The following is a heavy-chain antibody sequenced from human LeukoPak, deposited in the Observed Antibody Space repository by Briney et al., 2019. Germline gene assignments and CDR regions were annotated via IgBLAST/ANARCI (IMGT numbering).Heavy chain of an antibody. J-gene: IGHJ4*02. CDR3: ARGGSPFDY. V-gene: IGHV1-69*05. D-gene: IGHD1-26*01. CDR1: AGTFSSYA. Sequence: ASVTVALRASAGTFSSYAISWVWKAPGQGLEWMGGIIPIFGTANYAQKFQGRVTITTDESTSTAYMELSSLRSEDTAVYYCARGGSPFDYWGQGTLVTVSS. CDR2: IIPIFGTA.